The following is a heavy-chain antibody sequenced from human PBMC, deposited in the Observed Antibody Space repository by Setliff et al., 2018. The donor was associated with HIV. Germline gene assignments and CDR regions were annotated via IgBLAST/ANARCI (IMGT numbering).Heavy chain of an antibody. CDR2: MNTNSGNT. V-gene: IGHV1-8*03. D-gene: IGHD3-3*01. CDR3: ARDRVRITNFAAYDASDV. Sequence: ASVKVSCKASGYTFTNYGITWVRQAPGQGLEWMGWMNTNSGNTGYEQKFQGRVTITRNTSISTAYMELGSLRSEDTAADYCARDRVRITNFAAYDASDVWGQGTTVTVSS. CDR1: GYTFTNYG. J-gene: IGHJ3*01.